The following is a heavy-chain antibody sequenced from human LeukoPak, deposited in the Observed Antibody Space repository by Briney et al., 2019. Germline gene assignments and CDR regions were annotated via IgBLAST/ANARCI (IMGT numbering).Heavy chain of an antibody. CDR2: ISSSGYI. CDR1: GFTFSSYS. D-gene: IGHD6-19*01. Sequence: GRSLRLSCAASGFTFSSYSMNWVRQAPGKGLEWVSSISSSGYIYYADSVKGRFAISRDNAKNSLYLQMNSLRAEDTAVYYWASPVAVAGTSFDYWGQGTLVTVSS. V-gene: IGHV3-21*06. J-gene: IGHJ4*02. CDR3: ASPVAVAGTSFDY.